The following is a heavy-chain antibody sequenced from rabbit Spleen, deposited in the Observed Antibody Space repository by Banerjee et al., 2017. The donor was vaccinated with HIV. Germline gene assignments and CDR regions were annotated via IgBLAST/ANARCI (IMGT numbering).Heavy chain of an antibody. CDR1: GFSFSSGYD. D-gene: IGHD4-1*01. V-gene: IGHV1S7*01. CDR2: IDPVFGIT. J-gene: IGHJ6*01. CDR3: ARDLDDVIGWNFGW. Sequence: QLVESGGGLVKPGASLTLICTASGFSFSSGYDMSWVRQAPGKGLEWIGYIDPVFGITNYANSVKGRFTISRDNTQNTLYLQLNSLTAADTATYFCARDLDDVIGWNFGWWGPGTLVTVS.